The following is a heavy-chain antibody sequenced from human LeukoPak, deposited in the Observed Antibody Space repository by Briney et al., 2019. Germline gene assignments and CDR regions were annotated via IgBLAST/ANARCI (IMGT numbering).Heavy chain of an antibody. CDR3: AKKKPDYYVSSGSPRLRLDS. V-gene: IGHV4-34*01. CDR1: GGSFSGYY. CDR2: INHSGST. D-gene: IGHD3-22*01. J-gene: IGHJ4*02. Sequence: SETLSLTCAVYGGSFSGYYWSWIRQPPGKGLEWIGEINHSGSTNYNPSLKSRVTISVDTSKNQFSLKLSSVTAADTAVYYCAKKKPDYYVSSGSPRLRLDSWGRGPLATVSS.